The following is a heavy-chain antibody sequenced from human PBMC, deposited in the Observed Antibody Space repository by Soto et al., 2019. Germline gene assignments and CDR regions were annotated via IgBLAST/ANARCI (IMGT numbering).Heavy chain of an antibody. CDR3: AKDRSRGSYSLDY. Sequence: EVQLLESGGGLVQPGGSLRLSCAASGFTFSSYAMSWVRQAPGKGLEWVSAISGSGGSTYYADSVKGRFTISRDNSKNRLYLQMNSLRAEDTAVYYCAKDRSRGSYSLDYWGQGTLVTVSS. J-gene: IGHJ4*02. D-gene: IGHD1-26*01. V-gene: IGHV3-23*01. CDR2: ISGSGGST. CDR1: GFTFSSYA.